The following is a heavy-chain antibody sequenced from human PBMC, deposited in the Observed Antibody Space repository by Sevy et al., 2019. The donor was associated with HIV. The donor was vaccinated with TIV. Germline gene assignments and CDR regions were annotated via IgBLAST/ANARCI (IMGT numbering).Heavy chain of an antibody. CDR3: ARDFRQFRYYDFWGGYLGGGGSYSGMDV. CDR1: GYTFTSYG. CDR2: ISAYNGNT. J-gene: IGHJ6*02. D-gene: IGHD3-3*01. V-gene: IGHV1-18*04. Sequence: ASVKVSCKASGYTFTSYGISWVRQAPGQGLEWMGWISAYNGNTNYAQKLQGRVTMTTDTSKTTAYMELRSLRSDDTAVYYCARDFRQFRYYDFWGGYLGGGGSYSGMDVWGQGTTVTVSS.